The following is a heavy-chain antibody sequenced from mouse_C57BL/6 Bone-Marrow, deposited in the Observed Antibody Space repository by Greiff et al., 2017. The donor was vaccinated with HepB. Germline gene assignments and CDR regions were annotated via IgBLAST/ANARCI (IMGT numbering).Heavy chain of an antibody. V-gene: IGHV1-26*01. D-gene: IGHD2-2*01. Sequence: VQLQQSGPELVKPGASVKISCKASGYTFTDYYMNWVKQSHGKSLEWIGDINPNNGGTSYNQKFKGKATLTVDKSSSTAYMELRSLTSEDSAVYYCAREGRIYYGNDVWFAYWGQGTLVTVSA. CDR2: INPNNGGT. CDR1: GYTFTDYY. J-gene: IGHJ3*01. CDR3: AREGRIYYGNDVWFAY.